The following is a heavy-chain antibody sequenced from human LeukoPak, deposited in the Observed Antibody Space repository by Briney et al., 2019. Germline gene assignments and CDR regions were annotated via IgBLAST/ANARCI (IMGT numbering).Heavy chain of an antibody. D-gene: IGHD3-10*01. CDR1: GYTFTGYY. V-gene: IGHV1-2*04. Sequence: ASVKVSCKASGYTFTGYYMHWVRQAPGQGLEWMGWINPNSGGTNYAQKFQGWVTMTRDTSISTAYMELSRLRSDDTAVYYCARAHGPYYKNAFDIWGQGTMVTVSS. J-gene: IGHJ3*02. CDR2: INPNSGGT. CDR3: ARAHGPYYKNAFDI.